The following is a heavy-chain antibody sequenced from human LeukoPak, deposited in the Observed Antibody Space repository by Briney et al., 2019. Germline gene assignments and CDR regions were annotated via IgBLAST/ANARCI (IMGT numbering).Heavy chain of an antibody. V-gene: IGHV4-59*01. CDR2: IYYSGST. J-gene: IGHJ4*02. D-gene: IGHD4-17*01. Sequence: SETLSLTCTVSGGSISSYYWSWIRQPPGKGLEWIGYIYYSGSTNYNPSLKSRVTISVDTSKNQFSLKLSSVTAADTAVYYCASGGYDYGDYVVRYWGQGTLVIASS. CDR1: GGSISSYY. CDR3: ASGGYDYGDYVVRY.